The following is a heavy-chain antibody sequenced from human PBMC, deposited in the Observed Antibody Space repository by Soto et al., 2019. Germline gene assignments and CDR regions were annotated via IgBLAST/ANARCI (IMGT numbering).Heavy chain of an antibody. CDR3: GRDITPVGARLIDY. D-gene: IGHD6-6*01. Sequence: EVQLVESGGGLVQPGGSLRLSCAASGFTFSSYWMSWVRQAPGKGLERVANIKQDGSEKYYVDSVKGRVTISRDNSKNSMYLQMNGLGAEVTAVYYCGRDITPVGARLIDYWGQGTLVTVSS. J-gene: IGHJ4*02. CDR1: GFTFSSYW. V-gene: IGHV3-7*03. CDR2: IKQDGSEK.